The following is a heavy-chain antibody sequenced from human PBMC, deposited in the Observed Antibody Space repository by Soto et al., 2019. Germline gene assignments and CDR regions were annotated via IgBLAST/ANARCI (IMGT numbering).Heavy chain of an antibody. CDR3: AKGSDYGDYPGWYFDL. CDR2: ISGSGDST. J-gene: IGHJ2*01. CDR1: GFTFSSYA. V-gene: IGHV3-23*01. D-gene: IGHD4-17*01. Sequence: GGSLRLSCAASGFTFSSYAMSWVRQAPGKGLEWVSAISGSGDSTYYTDSVKGRFTISRDDSKNTLYLQMNSLRAEDTAVYYCAKGSDYGDYPGWYFDLWGRGTLVTVSS.